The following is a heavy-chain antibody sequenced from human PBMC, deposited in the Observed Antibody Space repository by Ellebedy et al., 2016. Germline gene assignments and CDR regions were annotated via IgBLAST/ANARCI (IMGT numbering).Heavy chain of an antibody. V-gene: IGHV3-30*18. CDR2: ISYDGSNK. CDR1: GFTFSDYY. Sequence: GESLKISXAASGFTFSDYYMGWVRQAPGKGLEWVAVISYDGSNKYYADSVKGRFTISRDNSKNTLYLQMNSLRAEDTAVYYCAKDQAQAAYYYDSSGYSTFDYWGQGTLVTVSS. J-gene: IGHJ4*02. CDR3: AKDQAQAAYYYDSSGYSTFDY. D-gene: IGHD3-22*01.